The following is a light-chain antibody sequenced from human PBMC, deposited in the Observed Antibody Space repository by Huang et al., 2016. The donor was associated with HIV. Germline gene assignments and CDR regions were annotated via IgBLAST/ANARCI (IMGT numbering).Light chain of an antibody. CDR2: DAS. J-gene: IGKJ4*01. CDR1: QSVSSN. Sequence: DIVLTQSPATLSLSPGESAILSCRATQSVSSNLAWYQQKPGQAPRLLSHDASNRASGIPARFIGSGSETDFTRTISSLSPEDYAIYYCQQLSKWPLTFGGGTKVEIK. V-gene: IGKV3-11*01. CDR3: QQLSKWPLT.